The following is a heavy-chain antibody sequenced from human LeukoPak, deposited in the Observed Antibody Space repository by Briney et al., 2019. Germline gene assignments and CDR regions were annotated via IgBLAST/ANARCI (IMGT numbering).Heavy chain of an antibody. CDR2: ISGSGGST. J-gene: IGHJ4*02. D-gene: IGHD3-22*01. V-gene: IGHV3-23*01. CDR3: AKAPTYYYDSSGYYKGNYFDY. CDR1: EFTFSTYA. Sequence: GGSLRLSCAASEFTFSTYAMSWVRQAPGKGLEWVSAISGSGGSTYYADSVKGRFTISRDNSKNTLYLQMNSLRAEDTAVYYCAKAPTYYYDSSGYYKGNYFDYWGQGTLVTVSS.